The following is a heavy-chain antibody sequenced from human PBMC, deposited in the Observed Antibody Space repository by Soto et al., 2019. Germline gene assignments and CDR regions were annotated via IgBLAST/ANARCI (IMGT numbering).Heavy chain of an antibody. V-gene: IGHV3-33*01. CDR1: GFTFSSYG. D-gene: IGHD3-10*01. J-gene: IGHJ4*02. Sequence: QVQLVESGGGVVQPGRSLRLSCAASGFTFSSYGMHWVRQAPGKGLEWVAVIWYDGSNKYYADSVKGRFTISRDNSKNTLDLQMNSLRAEDTAVYYCARDKGGWGWFGEVSYPDYWGQGTLVTVSS. CDR3: ARDKGGWGWFGEVSYPDY. CDR2: IWYDGSNK.